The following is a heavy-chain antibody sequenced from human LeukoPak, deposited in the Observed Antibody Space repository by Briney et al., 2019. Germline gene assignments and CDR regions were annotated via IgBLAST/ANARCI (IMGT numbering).Heavy chain of an antibody. CDR3: ARDGYCRGSSCPFQH. CDR2: INPNSGAT. J-gene: IGHJ1*01. Sequence: APVKVSCKASGYTFIAYYMFWVRQAPGQGLEWMGWINPNSGATGHAQKFQGRVTMTRDTSISTSYMGVTGLRSDDTAVYFCARDGYCRGSSCPFQHWGQGTMVTVSS. D-gene: IGHD2-2*03. V-gene: IGHV1-2*02. CDR1: GYTFIAYY.